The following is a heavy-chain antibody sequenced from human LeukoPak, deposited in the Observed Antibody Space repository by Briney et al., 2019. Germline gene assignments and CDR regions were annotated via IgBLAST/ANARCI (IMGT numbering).Heavy chain of an antibody. CDR2: ISGSGGNT. CDR3: AKVSWANYFDY. V-gene: IGHV3-23*01. D-gene: IGHD6-13*01. J-gene: IGHJ4*02. Sequence: GGSLRLSCAVSRFTFSSYAMSWVRQAPGKGLEWVSTISGSGGNTYSEDSVRGRFTISRDNSKNTLYLQMNSLRAEDTAIYYCAKVSWANYFDYWGQGTLVTVSS. CDR1: RFTFSSYA.